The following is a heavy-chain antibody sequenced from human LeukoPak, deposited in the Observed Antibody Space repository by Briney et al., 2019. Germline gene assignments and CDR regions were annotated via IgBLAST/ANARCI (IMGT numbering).Heavy chain of an antibody. CDR1: GYIFTDYY. J-gene: IGHJ3*02. CDR3: ASQPLTDAFDI. CDR2: INPSGGST. V-gene: IGHV1-46*01. Sequence: ASVKVSCKPSGYIFTDYYMHWVRQAPGQGLEWMGIINPSGGSTSYAQKFQGRVTMTRDMSTSTVYMELSSLRSEDTAVYYCASQPLTDAFDIWGQGTMVTVSS.